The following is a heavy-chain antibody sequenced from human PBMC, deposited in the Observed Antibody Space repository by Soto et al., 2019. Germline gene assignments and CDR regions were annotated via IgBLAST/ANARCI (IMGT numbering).Heavy chain of an antibody. V-gene: IGHV3-23*01. J-gene: IGHJ6*02. Sequence: GGSLRLSCAASGVSFSSYAMSWVRQAPGKGLEWVSAISGSGGSTYYTGSVKGRFTISRDNSKSTLYLQMNSLRAEDTALYYCAKDFQSSWPNYYGMDVWGQGTTVTVSS. CDR1: GVSFSSYA. CDR3: AKDFQSSWPNYYGMDV. D-gene: IGHD6-13*01. CDR2: ISGSGGST.